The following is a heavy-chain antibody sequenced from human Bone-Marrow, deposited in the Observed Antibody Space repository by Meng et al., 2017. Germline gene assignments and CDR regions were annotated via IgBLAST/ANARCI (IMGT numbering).Heavy chain of an antibody. Sequence: ASVKVSCKTAGYTFSTHEINWVRQATGQGLEWRGWMNPNNGDTGYAQKVQGRITITRNTTISTVYMELRSLRSQNTAVYYCAGVAFQISMIRLVSVLDPWGQGSLVTVSS. CDR2: MNPNNGDT. CDR1: GYTFSTHE. J-gene: IGHJ5*02. V-gene: IGHV1-8*01. D-gene: IGHD3-10*01. CDR3: AGVAFQISMIRLVSVLDP.